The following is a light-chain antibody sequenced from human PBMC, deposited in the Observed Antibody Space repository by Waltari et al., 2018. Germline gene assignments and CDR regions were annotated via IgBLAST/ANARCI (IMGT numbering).Light chain of an antibody. CDR1: QGIGNN. CDR2: RAS. V-gene: IGKV1-16*01. CDR3: QQGNSYPLT. Sequence: DIQMTQSPSSLSASVGDTVTITCQASQGIGNNLNWYQQKPGKAPKFLIYRASSLQSWIPSRFSGSGSGTDFTLTINSLQPEDFAAYYCQQGNSYPLTFGGGTKVEI. J-gene: IGKJ4*01.